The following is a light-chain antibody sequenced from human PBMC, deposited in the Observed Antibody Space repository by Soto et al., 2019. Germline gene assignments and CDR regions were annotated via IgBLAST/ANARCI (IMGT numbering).Light chain of an antibody. CDR2: EVT. CDR1: SGDIGSYNR. V-gene: IGLV2-14*01. Sequence: QSVLTQPASVSGSPGQSITISCTGTSGDIGSYNRVSWYQQHPGKAPKLIIYEVTARPSGVSNRFSGSKSGNTASLTISGLQAEDEAEYYGTSYTNINTRACVFGTGTKVT. CDR3: TSYTNINTRACV. J-gene: IGLJ1*01.